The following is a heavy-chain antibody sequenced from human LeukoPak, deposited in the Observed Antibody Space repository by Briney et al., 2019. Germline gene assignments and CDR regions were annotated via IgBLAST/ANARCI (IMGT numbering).Heavy chain of an antibody. CDR2: IYSGGST. V-gene: IGHV3-66*01. D-gene: IGHD5-12*01. CDR1: GFTVSSNE. J-gene: IGHJ4*02. CDR3: ARSQGYSGYDYYFDY. Sequence: PGGSLRLSWAASGFTVSSNEMSWVRQAPGKGLEWVSVIYSGGSTYYADSVKGRFTISRDNSKNTLYLQMNSLRAEDTAVYYCARSQGYSGYDYYFDYWGQGTLVTVSS.